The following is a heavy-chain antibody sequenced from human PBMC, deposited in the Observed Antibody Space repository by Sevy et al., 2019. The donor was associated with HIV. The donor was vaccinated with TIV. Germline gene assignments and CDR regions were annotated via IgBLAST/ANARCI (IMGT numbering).Heavy chain of an antibody. CDR2: ISYDRSDK. V-gene: IGHV3-30*06. J-gene: IGHJ4*02. CDR3: AGVFRSYYFDY. Sequence: GESLKISCAASGFTFGSYGMHWVRQAPGKGLEWVAYISYDRSDKNYADSVKGRFTISRDNSKNTVFLQLNSLRPEDTAVYYCAGVFRSYYFDYWGQGTLVTVSS. CDR1: GFTFGSYG.